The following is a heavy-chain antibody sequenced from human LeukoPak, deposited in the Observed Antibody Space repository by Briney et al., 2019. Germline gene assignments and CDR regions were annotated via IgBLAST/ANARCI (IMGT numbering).Heavy chain of an antibody. D-gene: IGHD6-6*01. Sequence: GGSLRLSCAASGFTFSSYEMNWVRQAPGKGLEWASYISSSGSTIYYADSVKGRFTISRDNAKNSLYLQMNSLRAKDTAVYYCARESTAARFDYWGQGTLVTVSS. CDR1: GFTFSSYE. J-gene: IGHJ4*02. CDR2: ISSSGSTI. CDR3: ARESTAARFDY. V-gene: IGHV3-48*03.